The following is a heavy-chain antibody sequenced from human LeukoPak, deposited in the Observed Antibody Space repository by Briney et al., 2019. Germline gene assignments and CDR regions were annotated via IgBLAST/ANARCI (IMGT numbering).Heavy chain of an antibody. D-gene: IGHD3-22*01. CDR1: GGSISSSNW. J-gene: IGHJ4*02. CDR2: IYHSGST. V-gene: IGHV4-4*02. CDR3: ARDGPDSSGPDFDY. Sequence: SGTLSLTCAVSGGSISSSNWWSWVRQPPGKGLEWIGEIYHSGSTNYNPSLKSRVTISVDKSKNQFSLKLSSVTAADTAVYYCARDGPDSSGPDFDYWGQGTLVTVSS.